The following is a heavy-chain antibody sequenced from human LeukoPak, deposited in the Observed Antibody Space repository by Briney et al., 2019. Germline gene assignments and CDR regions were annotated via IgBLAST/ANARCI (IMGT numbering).Heavy chain of an antibody. CDR3: AKGDGIAAAGYAY. Sequence: GGSLRLSCAASGFTFSSYCMHGVRQAPGKGLEWVAVISCDGSNKYYADSVKGRFTISRDNSKNTLYLQMNSLRAEDTAVYYCAKGDGIAAAGYAYWGQGTLVTVSS. D-gene: IGHD6-13*01. V-gene: IGHV3-30*18. CDR1: GFTFSSYC. J-gene: IGHJ4*02. CDR2: ISCDGSNK.